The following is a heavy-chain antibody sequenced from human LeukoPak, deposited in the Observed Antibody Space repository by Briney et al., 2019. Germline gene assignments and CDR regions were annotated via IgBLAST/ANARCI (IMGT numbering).Heavy chain of an antibody. CDR2: MSAYNGNT. D-gene: IGHD2-21*01. J-gene: IGHJ5*02. Sequence: RPPVQCSSHASAYAFTRYGISWGGPATGQGSEWRGWMSAYNGNTNYAHKLQGRVTMTTDTSTSTAYMELRSLRSDDTAVYYCARGWLEANILAWFDPWGQGTLVTVSS. CDR3: ARGWLEANILAWFDP. CDR1: AYAFTRYG. V-gene: IGHV1-18*01.